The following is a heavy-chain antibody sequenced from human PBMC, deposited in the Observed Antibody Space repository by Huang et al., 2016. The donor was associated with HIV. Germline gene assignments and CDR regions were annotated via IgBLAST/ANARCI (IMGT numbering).Heavy chain of an antibody. CDR2: IIPILGTA. D-gene: IGHD3-22*01. Sequence: QVQQVQSGAGVKKPGSSVKVSCKASGGTFSSYGISWVRQVPGQGLEWRGGIIPILGTANYAQKFQGRVTITADESTSTAYMELGSLRSEDTAVYYGARARGYYDSSVSYYFDYWGQGTLVTVSS. V-gene: IGHV1-69*13. J-gene: IGHJ4*02. CDR3: ARARGYYDSSVSYYFDY. CDR1: GGTFSSYG.